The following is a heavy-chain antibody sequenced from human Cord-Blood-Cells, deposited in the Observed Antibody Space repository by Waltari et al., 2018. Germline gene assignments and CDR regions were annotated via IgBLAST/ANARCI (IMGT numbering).Heavy chain of an antibody. Sequence: EVQLVQSGAEVKKPGESLKISCKGSGYSFTSYWIGWVRQMPGKGLEWMGIIYPGDSDTRYSPSFQGQVTISADKSISTAYLQWSSLKASDTAMYYCARMGGDCSSTSCYKRAFDIWGQGTMVTVSS. J-gene: IGHJ3*02. V-gene: IGHV5-51*01. CDR2: IYPGDSDT. D-gene: IGHD2-2*02. CDR3: ARMGGDCSSTSCYKRAFDI. CDR1: GYSFTSYW.